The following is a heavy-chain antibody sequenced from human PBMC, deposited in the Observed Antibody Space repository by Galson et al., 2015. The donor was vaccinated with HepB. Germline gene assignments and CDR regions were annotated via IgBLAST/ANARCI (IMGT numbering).Heavy chain of an antibody. CDR3: ASPYSNYGAPHY. CDR1: GFTFSSYS. CDR2: ISSSSSYI. Sequence: SLRLSCAASGFTFSSYSMNWVRQAPGKGLEWVSSISSSSSYIYYADSVKGRFTISRDNAKNSLYLHMNSLRAEDTAVYYCASPYSNYGAPHYWGQGTLVTVSS. D-gene: IGHD4-11*01. V-gene: IGHV3-21*01. J-gene: IGHJ4*02.